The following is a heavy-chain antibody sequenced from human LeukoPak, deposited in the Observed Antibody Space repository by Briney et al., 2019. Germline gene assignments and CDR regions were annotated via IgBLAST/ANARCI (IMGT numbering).Heavy chain of an antibody. J-gene: IGHJ4*02. V-gene: IGHV3-53*01. D-gene: IGHD4-11*01. CDR1: GFTVSSNY. CDR2: IYSGGST. CDR3: ARRHDYSNYPDY. Sequence: PGGSLRLSCAASGFTVSSNYMSWVRQAPGKGLEWVSVIYSGGSTYYADSVKGRFTISRDNAKNSLYLQMNSLRAEDTAVYYCARRHDYSNYPDYWGQGTLVTVS.